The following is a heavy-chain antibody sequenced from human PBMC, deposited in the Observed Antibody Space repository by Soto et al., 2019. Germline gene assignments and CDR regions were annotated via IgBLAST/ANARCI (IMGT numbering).Heavy chain of an antibody. D-gene: IGHD2-2*02. CDR3: ALIVVVPAAIGDHWFDP. CDR1: GDSINSDKYY. CDR2: IYFRGNT. V-gene: IGHV4-39*01. Sequence: SETLSLTCSVSGDSINSDKYYWGWIRQPPGKGLEWIGSIYFRGNTNYNPSLQTRVTISLDKSKSQFSLKLNSVTAADTAVYYCALIVVVPAAIGDHWFDPWGQGTLVTVSS. J-gene: IGHJ5*02.